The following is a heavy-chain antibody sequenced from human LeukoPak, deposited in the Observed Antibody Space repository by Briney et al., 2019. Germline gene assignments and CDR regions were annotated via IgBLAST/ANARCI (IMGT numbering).Heavy chain of an antibody. CDR1: GITFSGYW. CDR3: ARVLDYGDYSWFDP. J-gene: IGHJ5*02. Sequence: PGGSLRLSCAASGITFSGYWMSWVRQAPGKGLEWVANIKQDGSDEYYVDSVKGRFTISRDNAKNSLYVQMNSLRAEDTAVYYCARVLDYGDYSWFDPWGQGTLVTVSS. D-gene: IGHD4-17*01. CDR2: IKQDGSDE. V-gene: IGHV3-7*01.